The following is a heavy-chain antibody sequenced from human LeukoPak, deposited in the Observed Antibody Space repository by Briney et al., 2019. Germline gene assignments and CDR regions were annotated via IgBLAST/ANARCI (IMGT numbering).Heavy chain of an antibody. D-gene: IGHD1-14*01. V-gene: IGHV4-59*08. J-gene: IGHJ4*02. CDR1: GGSISSYY. Sequence: PSETLSLTCTVSGGSISSYYWSWIRQPPGEGLEWIGYIYYSGSTNYNPSLKSRVTISVDTSKNQFSLKLSSVTAADTAVYYCASASNRRRGFDYWGQGTLVTVSS. CDR3: ASASNRRRGFDY. CDR2: IYYSGST.